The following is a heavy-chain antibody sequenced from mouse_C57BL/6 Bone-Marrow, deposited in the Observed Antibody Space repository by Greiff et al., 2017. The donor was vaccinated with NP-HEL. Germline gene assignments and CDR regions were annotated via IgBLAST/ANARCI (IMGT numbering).Heavy chain of an antibody. Sequence: QVHVKQSGAELVRPGSSVKLSCKASGYTFTSYWMHWVKQRPIQGLEWIGNIDPSDSDTHYNQKFKDKATLTVDTSSSTAYMQLSSLTSEDSAAYYCARRTWDGGGFDYWGQGTTLTVSS. V-gene: IGHV1-52*01. CDR1: GYTFTSYW. CDR2: IDPSDSDT. J-gene: IGHJ2*01. D-gene: IGHD4-1*01. CDR3: ARRTWDGGGFDY.